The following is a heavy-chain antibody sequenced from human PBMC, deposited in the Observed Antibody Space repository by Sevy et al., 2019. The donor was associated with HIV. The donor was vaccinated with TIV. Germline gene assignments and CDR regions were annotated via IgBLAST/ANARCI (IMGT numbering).Heavy chain of an antibody. Sequence: GGSLRLSCAASGFIFSSYWMSWVRQAPGKGLEWLATINLDGSETFYVDSVKGRFTISRHNLRKSVYLQMTSLRVEDTAVYYCARLFYGSPDHWGQGTLATVSS. CDR3: ARLFYGSPDH. CDR1: GFIFSSYW. D-gene: IGHD3-10*01. J-gene: IGHJ4*02. V-gene: IGHV3-7*01. CDR2: INLDGSET.